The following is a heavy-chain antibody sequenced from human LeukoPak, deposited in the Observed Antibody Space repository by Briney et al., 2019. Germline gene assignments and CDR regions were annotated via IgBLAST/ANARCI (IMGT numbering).Heavy chain of an antibody. CDR3: ATAVGISATVVTPTPRDAFDX. D-gene: IGHD4-23*01. CDR1: GYTLTELS. J-gene: IGHJ3*02. CDR2: FDPEDGET. V-gene: IGHV1-24*01. Sequence: ASVKVSCKVSGYTLTELSMHWVRQAPGKGLEWMGGFDPEDGETIYAQKFQGRVTMTEDTSTDTAYMELSSLRSEDTAVYYCATAVGISATVVTPTPRDAFDXXXQGTMVTVSS.